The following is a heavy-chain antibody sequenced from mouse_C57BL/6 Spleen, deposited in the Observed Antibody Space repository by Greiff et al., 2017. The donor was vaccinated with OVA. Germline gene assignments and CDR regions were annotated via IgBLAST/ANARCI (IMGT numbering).Heavy chain of an antibody. CDR1: GYTFTSYW. Sequence: EVQLQQSGTVLARPGASVKMSCKTSGYTFTSYWMHWVKQRPGQGLEWIGAIYPGNSDTSYNQKFKGKAKLTAVTSASTAYMELSSLTNEDSAVYYCTIIIYDGYYGFAYWGQGTLVTVSA. CDR2: IYPGNSDT. CDR3: TIIIYDGYYGFAY. J-gene: IGHJ3*01. V-gene: IGHV1-5*01. D-gene: IGHD2-3*01.